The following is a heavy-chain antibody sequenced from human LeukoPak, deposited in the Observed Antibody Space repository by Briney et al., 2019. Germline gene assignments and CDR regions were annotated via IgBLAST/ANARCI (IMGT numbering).Heavy chain of an antibody. CDR3: ARAGGGWNDH. Sequence: GGSLRLSCVASGFTFSNYWMSWVRQAPGKGLEWVANIKPDGSEKYYVDCVKGRFTVSRDNAKNSQYLQMSSLRADDTAVYFCARAGGGWNDHWGQGTLVTVSP. CDR1: GFTFSNYW. V-gene: IGHV3-7*05. J-gene: IGHJ4*02. CDR2: IKPDGSEK. D-gene: IGHD6-19*01.